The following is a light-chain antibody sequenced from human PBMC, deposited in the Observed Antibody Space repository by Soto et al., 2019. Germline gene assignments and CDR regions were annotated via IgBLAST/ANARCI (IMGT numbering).Light chain of an antibody. CDR3: HQYGNAPWT. CDR2: GAS. CDR1: QSVSSNY. J-gene: IGKJ1*01. Sequence: DIVLTQSPGTLSLSPGERATLSCRASQSVSSNYVAWYQQKPGQAPRLLIHGASSRATGIPDRFSGGGSGTDFALTLSTLEAKDFAVYYCHQYGNAPWTFGQGTKVEIK. V-gene: IGKV3-20*01.